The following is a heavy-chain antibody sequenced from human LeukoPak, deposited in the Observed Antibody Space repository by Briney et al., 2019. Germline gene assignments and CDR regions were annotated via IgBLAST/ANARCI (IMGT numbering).Heavy chain of an antibody. V-gene: IGHV3-23*01. CDR1: GFTFSSYA. D-gene: IGHD2-15*01. CDR3: AKDGRGGVPRAFDI. CDR2: ISINSGGT. J-gene: IGHJ3*02. Sequence: PGGSLRLSCAASGFTFSSYAMTWVRQAPGKGLEWVSSISINSGGTSYADSVKGRFTISRDNSKNTLYLQMNSLRAEDTAVYYCAKDGRGGVPRAFDIWGQGTMVTVSS.